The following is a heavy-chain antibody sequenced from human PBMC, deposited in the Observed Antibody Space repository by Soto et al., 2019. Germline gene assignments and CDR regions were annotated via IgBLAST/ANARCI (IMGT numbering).Heavy chain of an antibody. CDR3: ARQNQVGSNCFDP. J-gene: IGHJ5*02. CDR2: VSGHTGHT. V-gene: IGHV1-18*01. D-gene: IGHD1-26*01. Sequence: ASVKVSCKTSGYTFSSYDINWVRQAPGKGLELMCWVSGHTGHTNYAQKFQGRLTMTKDTSTTTAYMELRSLTSDDTAVYYCARQNQVGSNCFDPWGRGTLVTVYS. CDR1: GYTFSSYD.